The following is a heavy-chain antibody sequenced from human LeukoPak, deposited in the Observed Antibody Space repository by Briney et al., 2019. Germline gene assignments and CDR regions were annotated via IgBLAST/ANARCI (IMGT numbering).Heavy chain of an antibody. D-gene: IGHD2-2*01. CDR1: GGTFSSYA. CDR2: IIPIFGTA. CDR3: ASGYCSSTSCYAGFGY. J-gene: IGHJ4*02. Sequence: SEKVSFKASGGTFSSYAISWVRQAPGQGLEWMGGIIPIFGTANYAQKFQGRVTITADESTSTAYMELSSLRSEDTAVYYCASGYCSSTSCYAGFGYWGQGTLVTVSS. V-gene: IGHV1-69*13.